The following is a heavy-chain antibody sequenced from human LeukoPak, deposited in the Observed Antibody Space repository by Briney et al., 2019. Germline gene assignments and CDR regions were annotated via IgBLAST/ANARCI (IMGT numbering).Heavy chain of an antibody. CDR3: ARLRGEITMVRGVIPS. J-gene: IGHJ4*02. Sequence: GGSLRLSCAASGFTFSTRSMNWVRQAPGKGLEWVSSISSSSSYIYYADSVKGRFTISRDNAKNSLYLQMNSLRAEDTAVYYCARLRGEITMVRGVIPSWGQGTLVTVSS. V-gene: IGHV3-21*01. CDR1: GFTFSTRS. D-gene: IGHD3-10*01. CDR2: ISSSSSYI.